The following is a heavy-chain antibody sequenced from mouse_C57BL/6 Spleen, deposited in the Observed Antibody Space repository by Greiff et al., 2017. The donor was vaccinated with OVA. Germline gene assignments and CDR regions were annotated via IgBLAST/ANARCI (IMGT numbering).Heavy chain of an antibody. D-gene: IGHD1-1*01. Sequence: VQVVESGPGLVQPSQSLSITCTVSGFSFTSYGVHWVRQSPGKGLEWLGVIWRGGSTDYNAAFMSRLSITKDNSKSQVFFKMNSLQADDTAIYYCAKNYYGSSLDYWGQGTTLTVSS. CDR3: AKNYYGSSLDY. V-gene: IGHV2-5*01. J-gene: IGHJ2*01. CDR1: GFSFTSYG. CDR2: IWRGGST.